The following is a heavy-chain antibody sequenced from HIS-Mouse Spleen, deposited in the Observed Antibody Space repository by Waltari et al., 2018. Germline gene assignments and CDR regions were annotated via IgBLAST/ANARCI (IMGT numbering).Heavy chain of an antibody. V-gene: IGHV1-8*01. CDR3: ARGHDYSNYFDY. Sequence: QVQLVQSGAEVKKPGASVKVSCKASGYTFTSYDINWVRQATGQGLEWMGWTNTNTGNTGYAQKFQGRVTMTRNTSRSTAYMELSSLRSEDTAVYYCARGHDYSNYFDYWGQGTLVTVSS. J-gene: IGHJ4*02. D-gene: IGHD4-4*01. CDR1: GYTFTSYD. CDR2: TNTNTGNT.